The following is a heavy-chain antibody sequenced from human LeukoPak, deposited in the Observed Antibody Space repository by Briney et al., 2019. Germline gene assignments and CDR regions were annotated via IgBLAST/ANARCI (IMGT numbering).Heavy chain of an antibody. CDR1: GLTFSSYA. CDR3: AKELSGGVGY. CDR2: ISSDGGNR. Sequence: GGSLRLSCAASGLTFSSYAMSWVGQAPGKGLEWVAVISSDGGNRYYADSVKGRFTISRDNSKNTLFLQMNSLRVEDTAVYYCAKELSGGVGYWGQGTLVTVSS. V-gene: IGHV3-30*18. J-gene: IGHJ4*02. D-gene: IGHD2-8*02.